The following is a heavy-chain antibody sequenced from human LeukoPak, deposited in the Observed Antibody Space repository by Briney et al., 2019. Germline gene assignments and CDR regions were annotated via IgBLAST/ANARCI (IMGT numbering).Heavy chain of an antibody. Sequence: GGSLRLSCAASGFTFSSYAMHWVRQAPGKGLEYVSAISSNGGSTYYANSVKGRFTISRDNSKNTLYLQMGSLRAEDMAVYYCARAINYGGASDYWGQGTLVTVSS. V-gene: IGHV3-64*01. CDR3: ARAINYGGASDY. D-gene: IGHD4-23*01. CDR1: GFTFSSYA. J-gene: IGHJ4*02. CDR2: ISSNGGST.